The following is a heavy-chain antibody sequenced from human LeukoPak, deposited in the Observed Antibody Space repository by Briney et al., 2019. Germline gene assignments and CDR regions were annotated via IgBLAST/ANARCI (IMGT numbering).Heavy chain of an antibody. CDR3: ARRATTVTTGYYYYYMDV. CDR2: GYYGGTT. V-gene: IGHV4-39*01. J-gene: IGHJ6*03. CDR1: GGSSNSRSYY. Sequence: SETLSRTRTGSGGSSNSRSYYWGWIRQPPGKGLEWIGSGYYGGTTYYNPSLKSLVTISEATSKNQFSMKLSSVTAADTAVYYCARRATTVTTGYYYYYMDVWGKGTPVTVSS. D-gene: IGHD4-17*01.